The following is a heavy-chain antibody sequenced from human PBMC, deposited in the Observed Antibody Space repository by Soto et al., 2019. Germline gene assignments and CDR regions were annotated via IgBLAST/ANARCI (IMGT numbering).Heavy chain of an antibody. Sequence: GGSLRLSCAASGFTFSSYAMSWVRQAPGKGLEWVSAISGSGGSTYYADSVKGRFTISRDNTKNTLYLQMNSLRAEDTAVYYCAKGLGDSSGYYPLYYYYGMDVWGQGTMVTV. CDR1: GFTFSSYA. J-gene: IGHJ6*02. CDR3: AKGLGDSSGYYPLYYYYGMDV. CDR2: ISGSGGST. V-gene: IGHV3-23*01. D-gene: IGHD3-22*01.